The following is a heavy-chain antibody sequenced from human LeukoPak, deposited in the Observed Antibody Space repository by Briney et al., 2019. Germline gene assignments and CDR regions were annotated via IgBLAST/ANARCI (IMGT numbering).Heavy chain of an antibody. J-gene: IGHJ4*02. Sequence: GGSLRLSCAASGFTFDDYAMHWVRQAPGKGLEWVSGISWNSGSIGYADSVKGRFTISRDNAKNSLYLQMNSLRAEDTAFYYCANSITIFGVPRYWGQGTLVTVSS. CDR2: ISWNSGSI. D-gene: IGHD3-3*01. CDR3: ANSITIFGVPRY. CDR1: GFTFDDYA. V-gene: IGHV3-9*01.